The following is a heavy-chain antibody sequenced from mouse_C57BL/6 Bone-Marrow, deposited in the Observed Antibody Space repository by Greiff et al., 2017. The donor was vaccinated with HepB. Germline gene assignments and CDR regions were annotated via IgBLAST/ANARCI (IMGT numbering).Heavy chain of an antibody. V-gene: IGHV1-19*01. CDR3: ARRGWDPYYFDY. CDR1: GYTFTDYY. J-gene: IGHJ2*01. Sequence: EVQLQESGPVLVKPGASVKMSCKASGYTFTDYYMNWVKQSHGKSLEWIGVINPYNGGTSYNQKFKGKATLTVDKSSSTAYMELNSLTSEDSAVYYCARRGWDPYYFDYWGQGTTLTVSS. CDR2: INPYNGGT. D-gene: IGHD4-1*01.